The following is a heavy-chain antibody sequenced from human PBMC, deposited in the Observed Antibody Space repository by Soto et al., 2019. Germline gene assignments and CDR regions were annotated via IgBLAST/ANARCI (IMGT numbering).Heavy chain of an antibody. CDR3: ARALGVSAAADAFDL. D-gene: IGHD6-13*01. CDR2: ISGSGSPT. V-gene: IGHV3-11*04. Sequence: PGGSLRLSCAASGFTFRDDFMTWIRQAPGRGLEWVSYISGSGSPTYYADSVKGRFTISRENAKNSLYLQMNSLRAEDTAVYYCARALGVSAAADAFDLWGQGTMVT. J-gene: IGHJ3*01. CDR1: GFTFRDDF.